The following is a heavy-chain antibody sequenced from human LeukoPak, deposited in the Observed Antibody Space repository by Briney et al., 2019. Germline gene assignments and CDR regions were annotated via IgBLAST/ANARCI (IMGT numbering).Heavy chain of an antibody. CDR1: GGSIDIISY. CDR3: TREDRPFCPFAY. Sequence: PSETLSLTCGASGGSIDIISYWSWVRQAPGKGLEWIGEISHDGTTNYNPSLRSRVAMSLDRANNQFSLSLTSVTAADTAVYYCTREDRPFCPFAYWGQGVLVTVSS. V-gene: IGHV4-4*02. D-gene: IGHD3-22*01. CDR2: ISHDGTT. J-gene: IGHJ4*02.